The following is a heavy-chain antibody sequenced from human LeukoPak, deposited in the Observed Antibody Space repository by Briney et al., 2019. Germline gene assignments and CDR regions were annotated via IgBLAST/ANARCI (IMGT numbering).Heavy chain of an antibody. CDR1: GFTFSNYA. V-gene: IGHV3-23*01. Sequence: PGGSLRLSCAASGFTFSNYAMSWVRQAPGKGLEWVSFISGNNGYTFYADSVKGRFTISRDNSKNTLFLQMNSLRAEDTATYYCAKGNNYYDSSGHYDHWGQRALVTVSS. D-gene: IGHD3-22*01. CDR3: AKGNNYYDSSGHYDH. J-gene: IGHJ4*02. CDR2: ISGNNGYT.